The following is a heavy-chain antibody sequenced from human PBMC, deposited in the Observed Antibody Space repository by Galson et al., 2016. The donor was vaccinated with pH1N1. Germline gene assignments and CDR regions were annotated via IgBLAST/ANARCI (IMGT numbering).Heavy chain of an antibody. CDR1: GFTFPDYR. J-gene: IGHJ4*02. D-gene: IGHD2/OR15-2a*01. CDR2: ISHDGTKM. CDR3: ARAIFYDVDLLDYYFDP. Sequence: SLRLSCAASGFTFPDYRVHWVRQAPGKGLEWVGVISHDGTKMYCTDSVKGRFSVSRDNSKNTLYLQMNSLRRDDTAMYYCARAIFYDVDLLDYYFDPWGQGTLVTVSS. V-gene: IGHV3-30*03.